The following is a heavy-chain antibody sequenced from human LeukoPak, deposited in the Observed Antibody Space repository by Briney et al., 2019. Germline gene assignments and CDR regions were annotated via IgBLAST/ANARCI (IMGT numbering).Heavy chain of an antibody. CDR1: GFTFSSYA. D-gene: IGHD3-10*01. J-gene: IGHJ6*03. Sequence: GGSLRLSCAASGFTFSSYAMRWVRQAPGKGLEWVSTISGRSGGTFYADSVQGRFTIYRDNSQNTVYLQMNSLRGEDTAVYYCAKGNAVRGVQNYYYYYMDVWGKGTTVTISS. CDR3: AKGNAVRGVQNYYYYYMDV. CDR2: ISGRSGGT. V-gene: IGHV3-23*01.